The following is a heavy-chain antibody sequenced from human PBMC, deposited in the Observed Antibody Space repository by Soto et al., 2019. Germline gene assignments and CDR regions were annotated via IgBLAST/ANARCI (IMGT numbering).Heavy chain of an antibody. CDR2: IIPIFGTA. CDR3: ARGYSSGWYNFDY. D-gene: IGHD6-19*01. CDR1: GGTFSSYA. J-gene: IGHJ4*02. Sequence: ASVKVSCKASGGTFSSYAISWVRQAPGQGLEWMGGIIPIFGTANYAQKFQGRVTITADESTSTAYMELSSLRSEDTAVYYCARGYSSGWYNFDYWGQGTLVTVSS. V-gene: IGHV1-69*13.